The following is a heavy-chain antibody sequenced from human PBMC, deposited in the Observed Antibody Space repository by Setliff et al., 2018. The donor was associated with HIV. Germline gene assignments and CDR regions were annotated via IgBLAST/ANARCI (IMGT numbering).Heavy chain of an antibody. J-gene: IGHJ3*02. Sequence: SETLSLTCTVTGGSFSGHYWSWIRQPPGKGLEWIGEINHSGSTNFNPSLRSRVTISLDTSKNQFSLTLSSVTAADTAVYYCVRRLRYFDPSFDIWGQGTLVTVSS. CDR2: INHSGST. V-gene: IGHV4-34*01. CDR1: GGSFSGHY. D-gene: IGHD3-9*01. CDR3: VRRLRYFDPSFDI.